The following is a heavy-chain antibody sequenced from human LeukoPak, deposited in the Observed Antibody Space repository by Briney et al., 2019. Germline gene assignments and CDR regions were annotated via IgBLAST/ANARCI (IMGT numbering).Heavy chain of an antibody. D-gene: IGHD6-19*01. CDR2: IHYSGST. Sequence: PSETLSLTCTVSGGSISSYYWNWIRQAPGKGLEWTGYIHYSGSTNHNSSLKSRVTISVDTSKNQYSLKLSSVTAADTAVYYCARDGVAGGFDCWGQGTLVTVSS. CDR1: GGSISSYY. J-gene: IGHJ4*02. V-gene: IGHV4-59*01. CDR3: ARDGVAGGFDC.